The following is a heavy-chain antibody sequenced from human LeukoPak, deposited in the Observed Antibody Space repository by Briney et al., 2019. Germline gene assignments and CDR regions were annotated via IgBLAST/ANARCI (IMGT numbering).Heavy chain of an antibody. D-gene: IGHD5-24*01. CDR2: IYYSGST. Sequence: PSETLSLTCTVSGGSISSSSYYWGWIRQPPGKGLEWIGTIYYSGSTYYNPSLKSRVTISVDTSKNQFSLKLSSVTAADTAVYYCAISRDGYNFIHWGQGTLVTVSS. V-gene: IGHV4-39*01. CDR3: AISRDGYNFIH. CDR1: GGSISSSSYY. J-gene: IGHJ4*02.